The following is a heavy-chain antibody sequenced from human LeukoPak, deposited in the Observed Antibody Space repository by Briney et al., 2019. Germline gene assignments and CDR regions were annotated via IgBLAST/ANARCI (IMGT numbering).Heavy chain of an antibody. CDR2: IDPNSGGT. D-gene: IGHD3-3*01. J-gene: IGHJ3*02. V-gene: IGHV1-2*02. CDR3: ARPAVRFLQWSNDAFDI. Sequence: ASVKVSCKASGYTFTGYYMHWVRQAPGQGLEWMGWIDPNSGGTNYAQNFQGRVTMTRDTSISTAYMDLSRLRSDDTAVYYCARPAVRFLQWSNDAFDIWGQGTMVTVSS. CDR1: GYTFTGYY.